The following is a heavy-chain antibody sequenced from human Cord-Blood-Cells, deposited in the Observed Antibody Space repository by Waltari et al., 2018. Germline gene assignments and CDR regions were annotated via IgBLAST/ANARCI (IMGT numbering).Heavy chain of an antibody. CDR2: IIPIFGTA. V-gene: IGHV1-69*12. J-gene: IGHJ6*02. CDR1: VGTFSSYA. Sequence: QVQLVQSGAEVKKPGSSVKVSCKASVGTFSSYAIRWVRRAPGQGLEWMGGIIPIFGTANYAQKFQGRVTITADESTSTAYMELSSLRSEDTAVYYCARDPRRGSGAYYYYGMDVWGQGTTVTVSS. D-gene: IGHD3-10*01. CDR3: ARDPRRGSGAYYYYGMDV.